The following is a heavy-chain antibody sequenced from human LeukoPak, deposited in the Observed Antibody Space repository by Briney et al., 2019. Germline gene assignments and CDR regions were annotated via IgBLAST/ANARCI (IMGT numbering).Heavy chain of an antibody. V-gene: IGHV3-23*01. Sequence: GGSLRLSCAPSGFTFSSYAMSWVRQAPGGGLEWVSTISGSGGTTYYADFLKGRFTISRDNFKNTLYLQMNSLRADDTAVYYCARPRHDYGDFRKPPDYWGQGILVTVSS. J-gene: IGHJ4*02. D-gene: IGHD4-17*01. CDR3: ARPRHDYGDFRKPPDY. CDR2: ISGSGGTT. CDR1: GFTFSSYA.